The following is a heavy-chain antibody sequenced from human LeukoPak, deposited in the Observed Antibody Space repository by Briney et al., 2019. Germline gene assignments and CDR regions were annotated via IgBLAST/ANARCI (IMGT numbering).Heavy chain of an antibody. V-gene: IGHV1-69*04. J-gene: IGHJ6*02. CDR1: GGTFSSYA. D-gene: IGHD5-24*01. CDR2: IIPILGMA. Sequence: ASVKDSCKASGGTFSSYAISWVRQAPGQGLEWMGRIIPILGMANYAQKFQGRVTITADKSTSTAYMELSSLRSEDTAVCYCAAGHGYNDDYYYYGMDVWGQGATVTVSS. CDR3: AAGHGYNDDYYYYGMDV.